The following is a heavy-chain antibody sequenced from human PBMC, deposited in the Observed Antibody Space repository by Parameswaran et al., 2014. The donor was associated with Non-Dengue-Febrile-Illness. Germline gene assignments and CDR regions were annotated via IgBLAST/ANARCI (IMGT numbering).Heavy chain of an antibody. CDR2: IYYSGST. CDR3: ARDRRLLRFLWHDAFDI. J-gene: IGHJ3*02. D-gene: IGHD3-3*01. Sequence: PGKGLEWIGYIYYSGSTNYNPSLKSRVTISVDTSKNQFPLKLSSVTAADTAVYYCARDRRLLRFLWHDAFDIWGQGTMVTVSS. V-gene: IGHV4-59*13.